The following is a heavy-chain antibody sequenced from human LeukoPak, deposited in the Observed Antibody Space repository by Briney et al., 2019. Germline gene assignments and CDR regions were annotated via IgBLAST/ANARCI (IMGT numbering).Heavy chain of an antibody. D-gene: IGHD3-22*01. V-gene: IGHV3-23*01. J-gene: IGHJ4*02. Sequence: GGSLRLSCAASGFTFSTYAMSWVRQAPGKGLEWVSGISGSGGSTFYADSVKGRLTISRDNSKNTLYLQMNSLRTEDTAVYYCAKDLRYYYDAFDYWGQGTLVTVSS. CDR3: AKDLRYYYDAFDY. CDR2: ISGSGGST. CDR1: GFTFSTYA.